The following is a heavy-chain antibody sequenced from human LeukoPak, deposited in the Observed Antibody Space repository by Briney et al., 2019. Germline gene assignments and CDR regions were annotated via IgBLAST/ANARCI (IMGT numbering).Heavy chain of an antibody. V-gene: IGHV1-24*01. CDR1: GYTLTVLF. J-gene: IGHJ6*02. CDR2: FEPEDGEE. Sequence: ASVKVSRKDCGYTLTVLFSHWVRQAPRKGLEWTGRFEPEDGEEIYARKFQGRATMTEDTSTDTAYMELSSLRSEDTAGYFCAVSLTTGGYYGMDVWGQGTTVTVSS. D-gene: IGHD1-1*01. CDR3: AVSLTTGGYYGMDV.